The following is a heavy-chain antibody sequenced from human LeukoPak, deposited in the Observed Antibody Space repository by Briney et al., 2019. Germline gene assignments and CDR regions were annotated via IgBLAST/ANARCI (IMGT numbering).Heavy chain of an antibody. CDR1: GGSFSGYY. CDR2: INHSAST. Sequence: SETLSLTCAVYGGSFSGYYWSWIRQPPGKGLEWIGEINHSASTNYNPSLKSRVTISVDTSKNQFSLKLSSVPAADTAVYFCVRGPYSYDSSGAFDIWGQGTMVTVSS. CDR3: VRGPYSYDSSGAFDI. V-gene: IGHV4-34*01. D-gene: IGHD3-22*01. J-gene: IGHJ3*02.